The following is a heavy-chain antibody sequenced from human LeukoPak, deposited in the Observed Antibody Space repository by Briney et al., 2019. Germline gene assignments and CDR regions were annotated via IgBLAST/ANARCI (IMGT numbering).Heavy chain of an antibody. CDR3: AREAIAAAGIFDY. D-gene: IGHD6-13*01. CDR2: IYYSGST. CDR1: GGSISSYY. J-gene: IGHJ4*02. Sequence: SETLSLTCTASGGSISSYYWSWIRQPPGKGLEWIGYIYYSGSTNYNPSLKSRVTISVDTSKNQFSLKLSSVTAADTAVYYCAREAIAAAGIFDYWGQGTLVTVSS. V-gene: IGHV4-59*01.